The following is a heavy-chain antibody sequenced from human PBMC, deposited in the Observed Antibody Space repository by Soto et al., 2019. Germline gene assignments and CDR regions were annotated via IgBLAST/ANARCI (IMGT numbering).Heavy chain of an antibody. J-gene: IGHJ6*02. CDR3: ARSAPPGYDILPGPPSYGMDV. Sequence: SGEVSCEASGGTVSSYSISWVLQAPGEGLEWMGGIIPIFGTANYAQKFQGRVTITADESTSTAYMELSSLRSEHTAVYYCARSAPPGYDILPGPPSYGMDVWGQGTTVTVSS. CDR2: IIPIFGTA. D-gene: IGHD3-9*01. CDR1: GGTVSSYS. V-gene: IGHV1-69*13.